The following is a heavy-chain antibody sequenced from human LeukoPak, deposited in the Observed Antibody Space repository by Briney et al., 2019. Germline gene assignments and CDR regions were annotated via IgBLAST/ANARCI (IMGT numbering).Heavy chain of an antibody. CDR2: ISAYNGNT. CDR1: GYTFTSYG. CDR3: ARSDYYVWGSYRSDLLDY. D-gene: IGHD3-16*02. J-gene: IGHJ4*02. V-gene: IGHV1-18*01. Sequence: ASVKVSCKTSGYTFTSYGFSWVRQAPGQGLEWMGWISAYNGNTNYAQELQGRVTMTTDTSTSTAYMELRSLRSNDTAVYYCARSDYYVWGSYRSDLLDYWGQGTLVTVSS.